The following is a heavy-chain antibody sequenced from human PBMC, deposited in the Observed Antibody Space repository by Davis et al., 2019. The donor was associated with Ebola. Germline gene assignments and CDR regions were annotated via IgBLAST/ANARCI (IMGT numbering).Heavy chain of an antibody. V-gene: IGHV3-23*01. Sequence: PGGSLRLSCAASGFTFSSYAMSWVRQAPGKGLEWVSAISGSGGSTYYADYVKGRVTISRDNAKNTLYLQMNSLRAEDTAVYYCARGGGPAREVYYYYYMDVWGKGTTVTVSS. J-gene: IGHJ6*03. CDR3: ARGGGPAREVYYYYYMDV. CDR1: GFTFSSYA. CDR2: ISGSGGST. D-gene: IGHD1-26*01.